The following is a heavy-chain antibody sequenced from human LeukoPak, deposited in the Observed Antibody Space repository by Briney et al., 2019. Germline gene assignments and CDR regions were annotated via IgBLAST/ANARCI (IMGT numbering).Heavy chain of an antibody. CDR3: AREIRYSSGWYGGLDY. J-gene: IGHJ4*02. CDR1: GGSISSHY. V-gene: IGHV4-59*11. D-gene: IGHD6-19*01. CDR2: IYYSGST. Sequence: SETLSLTCTVSGGSISSHYWSWIRQPPGKGLEWIGYIYYSGSTNYNPSLKRRVTISVDTSKNQFSLKLSSVTAADTAVYYCAREIRYSSGWYGGLDYWGQGTLVTVSS.